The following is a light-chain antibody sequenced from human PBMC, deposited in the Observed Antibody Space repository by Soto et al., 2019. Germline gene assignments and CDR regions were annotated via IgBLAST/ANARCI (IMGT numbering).Light chain of an antibody. J-gene: IGKJ1*01. CDR1: QSVSSRS. CDR3: QQYGSLPET. V-gene: IGKV3-20*01. Sequence: EIVLTQSPGTLSLSPGERATLSCRASQSVSSRSLAWYQQKPGQAPRLLLYGASSRATGVPDRFSGSGSGTDFTLTISRLEPEDFAVYYCQQYGSLPETFGQGTKVEIK. CDR2: GAS.